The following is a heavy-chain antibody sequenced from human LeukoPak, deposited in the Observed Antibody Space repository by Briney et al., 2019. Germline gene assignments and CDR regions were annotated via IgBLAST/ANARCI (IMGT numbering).Heavy chain of an antibody. V-gene: IGHV4-59*12. CDR1: GGSISSYY. D-gene: IGHD3-22*01. CDR3: ARPADYYDSSGLLDY. CDR2: IYYSGST. Sequence: SETLSLTCTVSGGSISSYYWSWIRQPPGKGLEWIGYIYYSGSTNYNPSLKSRVTISVDTSKNQFSLKLSSVTAADTAVYYCARPADYYDSSGLLDYWGQGTLVTVSS. J-gene: IGHJ4*02.